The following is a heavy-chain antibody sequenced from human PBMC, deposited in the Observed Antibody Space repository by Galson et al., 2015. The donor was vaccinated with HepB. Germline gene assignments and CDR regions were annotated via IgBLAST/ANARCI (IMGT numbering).Heavy chain of an antibody. CDR3: VKGWLDY. CDR2: ISGNGVQT. D-gene: IGHD2-15*01. V-gene: IGHV3-23*01. J-gene: IGHJ4*02. CDR1: GFTFSNYD. Sequence: SLRLSCAASGFTFSNYDMGWVRHAPGKGLEWVSGISGNGVQTYYADSVKGRFSISRDNSKDTLYLQMNSLRAEDTAVYYCVKGWLDYWGQGTLFTVSS.